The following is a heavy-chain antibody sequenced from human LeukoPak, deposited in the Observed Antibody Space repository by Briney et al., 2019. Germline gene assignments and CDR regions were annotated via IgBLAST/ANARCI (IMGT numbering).Heavy chain of an antibody. D-gene: IGHD3-10*01. CDR2: ISAYNGST. V-gene: IGHV1-18*01. Sequence: GASVKVSCKASGYTFTSYGISWVRQAPGQGLEWMGWISAYNGSTNYAQKLQGRVTMTTDTSTSTAYMELRSLRSDDTAVYYCARAYLLGSYYGSGSYFWFDPWGQGTLVTVSS. CDR3: ARAYLLGSYYGSGSYFWFDP. J-gene: IGHJ5*02. CDR1: GYTFTSYG.